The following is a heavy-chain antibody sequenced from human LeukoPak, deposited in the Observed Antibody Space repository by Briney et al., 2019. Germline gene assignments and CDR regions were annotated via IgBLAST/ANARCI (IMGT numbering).Heavy chain of an antibody. CDR3: ASVPLIFGVVSYYYMDV. D-gene: IGHD3-3*01. CDR2: INHSGST. CDR1: GGSFSGYY. J-gene: IGHJ6*03. V-gene: IGHV4-34*01. Sequence: SETLSLTCAVYGGSFSGYYWSRIRQPPGKGLEWIGEINHSGSTNYNPSLKSRVTISVDTSKNQFSLKLSSETAADTAVYYCASVPLIFGVVSYYYMDVWGKGTTVTVSS.